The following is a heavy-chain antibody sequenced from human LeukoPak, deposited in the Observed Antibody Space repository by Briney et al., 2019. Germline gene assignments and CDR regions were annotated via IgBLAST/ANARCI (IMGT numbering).Heavy chain of an antibody. CDR1: EFSVGSNY. J-gene: IGHJ6*03. V-gene: IGHV3-11*04. D-gene: IGHD3-10*01. CDR2: ISSSGSTI. CDR3: AKGIIYIDV. Sequence: GGSLRLSCAASEFSVGSNYMSWIRQAPGKGLEWVSYISSSGSTIYYADSVKGRFTISRDNAKNSLYLQMHSLRAEDTAIYYCAKGIIYIDVWGKGTTVTVSS.